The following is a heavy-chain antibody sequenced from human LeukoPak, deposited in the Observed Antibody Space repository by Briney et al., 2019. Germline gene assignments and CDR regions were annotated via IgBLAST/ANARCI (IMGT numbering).Heavy chain of an antibody. CDR3: ARDHHWGYCSSTSCYNYYYGMDV. D-gene: IGHD2-2*02. CDR2: INHSGST. J-gene: IGHJ6*02. Sequence: PSETLSLTCAVYGGSFSGYYWSWIRQPPGKGLEWIGEINHSGSTNYNPSLKSRVTISVDTSKSQFSLKLSSVTAADTAVYYCARDHHWGYCSSTSCYNYYYGMDVWGQGTTVTVSS. V-gene: IGHV4-34*01. CDR1: GGSFSGYY.